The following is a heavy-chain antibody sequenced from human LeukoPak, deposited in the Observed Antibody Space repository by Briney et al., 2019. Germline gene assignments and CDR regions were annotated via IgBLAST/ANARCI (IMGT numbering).Heavy chain of an antibody. V-gene: IGHV3-74*01. J-gene: IGHJ4*02. CDR1: GFIFSSCW. CDR3: ARGRSSSSWSDY. Sequence: GGSLRLSCAASGFIFSSCWMHWVRQAPGEGRVWVSRIHSDGSGTTYADSVKGRFTISRDNAKNTLYLQMTGLRDEDAAVYYCARGRSSSSWSDYWGQGTLVTVSS. CDR2: IHSDGSGT. D-gene: IGHD6-13*01.